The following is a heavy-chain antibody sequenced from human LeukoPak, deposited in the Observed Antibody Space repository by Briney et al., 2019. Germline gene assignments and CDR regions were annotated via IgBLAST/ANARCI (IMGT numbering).Heavy chain of an antibody. D-gene: IGHD6-13*01. CDR2: IYPGDSDT. CDR3: ARHLAAAGTNYYYYMDV. J-gene: IGHJ6*03. CDR1: GYSFTSYW. Sequence: GESLKISCKGSGYSFTSYWIGWVRQMPGKGLEWMGIIYPGDSDTRYSPSFQGQVTISADKSISTAYLQWSSLNASDTAMYYCARHLAAAGTNYYYYMDVWGKGTTVTVSS. V-gene: IGHV5-51*01.